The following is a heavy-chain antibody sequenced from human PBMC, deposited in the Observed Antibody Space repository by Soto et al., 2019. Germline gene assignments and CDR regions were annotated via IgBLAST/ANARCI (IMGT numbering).Heavy chain of an antibody. D-gene: IGHD1-26*01. CDR2: ISTYNGNT. CDR1: GYSFSSYG. Sequence: QVHLVQSGGEVKKPGASVKVSCKASGYSFSSYGVNWVRQAPGQGLEWMGWISTYNGNTNYAQQLQGRVTLTTDTSTNTAYMELRSLRSDDTAVYYCARDRFVVGAKAYFHYWGQGTLVTVSS. J-gene: IGHJ4*02. V-gene: IGHV1-18*01. CDR3: ARDRFVVGAKAYFHY.